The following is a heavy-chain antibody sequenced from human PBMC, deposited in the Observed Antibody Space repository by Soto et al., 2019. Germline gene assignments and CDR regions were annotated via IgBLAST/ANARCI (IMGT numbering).Heavy chain of an antibody. V-gene: IGHV4-59*01. D-gene: IGHD1-1*01. CDR2: IYYSGST. CDR1: GGSISSYY. J-gene: IGHJ3*02. CDR3: AREPISDGYNFDAFDI. Sequence: SETLSLTCTVSGGSISSYYWSWIRQPPGKGLEWIGYIYYSGSTNYNPSLKSRVTISVDTSKNQFSLKLSSVTAADTDVYYCAREPISDGYNFDAFDIWGQGTMVTVSS.